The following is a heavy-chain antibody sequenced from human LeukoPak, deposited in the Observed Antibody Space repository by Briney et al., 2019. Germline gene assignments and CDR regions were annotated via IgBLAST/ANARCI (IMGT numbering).Heavy chain of an antibody. CDR2: ISGSGGST. V-gene: IGHV3-23*01. CDR3: AKGLAAALYYYFGMDV. J-gene: IGHJ6*02. D-gene: IGHD6-13*01. Sequence: GGSLRLSCAASGFTFSSYAMSWVRQAPGKGLEWVSAISGSGGSTYYADSVKGRSTISRDNSKNTLYLQMNSLRAEDTAVYYCAKGLAAALYYYFGMDVWGQGTTVTVSS. CDR1: GFTFSSYA.